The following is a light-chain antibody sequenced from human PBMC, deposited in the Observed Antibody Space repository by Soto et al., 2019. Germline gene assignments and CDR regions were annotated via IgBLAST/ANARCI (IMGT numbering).Light chain of an antibody. V-gene: IGKV3-20*01. Sequence: EVVLTQSPGTLSLSPGERATLSCRASQSVSNSLAWYQLKPGQAPRLLIFDASIRATGIPDRFSGRGSGTDFTLTISRLEPEDSAVYCCQQYENSRRTFGKGTKVDIX. CDR1: QSVSNS. CDR3: QQYENSRRT. J-gene: IGKJ1*01. CDR2: DAS.